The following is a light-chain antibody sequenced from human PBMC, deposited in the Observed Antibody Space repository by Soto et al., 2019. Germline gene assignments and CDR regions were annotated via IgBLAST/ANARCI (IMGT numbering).Light chain of an antibody. Sequence: ETAMTQSPATLSVSPGERATLSCRASQSVTINLAWYQQKPGQAPRLLIYGASSRATGIPDRFSGSGSGTDFTLTISRLEPEDFAVYYCQQRSDWPPELTFGGGTKVDIK. CDR1: QSVTIN. CDR3: QQRSDWPPELT. CDR2: GAS. J-gene: IGKJ4*01. V-gene: IGKV3D-20*02.